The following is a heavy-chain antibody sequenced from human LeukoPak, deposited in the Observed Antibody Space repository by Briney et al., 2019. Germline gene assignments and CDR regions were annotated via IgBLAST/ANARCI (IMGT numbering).Heavy chain of an antibody. D-gene: IGHD5-18*01. CDR2: IYYSGST. CDR3: AREASRAMVDY. Sequence: PSETLSLTCTVSGGSINSYYWSWIRQPPGKGLEWIGYIYYSGSTNYNPSLKSRVTISGDTSKNQFSLKLSSVTAADTAVYYCAREASRAMVDYWGQGTLVTVSS. J-gene: IGHJ4*02. CDR1: GGSINSYY. V-gene: IGHV4-59*12.